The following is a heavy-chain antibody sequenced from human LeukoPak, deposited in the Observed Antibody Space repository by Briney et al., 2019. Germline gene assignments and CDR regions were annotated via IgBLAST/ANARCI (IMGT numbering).Heavy chain of an antibody. Sequence: PGGSLRLSCAASGFTVRSNYMSWVRQAPGKGLEWVSVIYSGGSTYYADSVKGRFTISRDNSKNTLYLQMNSLRAEDTAVYYCARVRGSTPPDYYMDVWGKGTTFTVSS. V-gene: IGHV3-53*01. J-gene: IGHJ6*03. D-gene: IGHD2-2*01. CDR2: IYSGGST. CDR1: GFTVRSNY. CDR3: ARVRGSTPPDYYMDV.